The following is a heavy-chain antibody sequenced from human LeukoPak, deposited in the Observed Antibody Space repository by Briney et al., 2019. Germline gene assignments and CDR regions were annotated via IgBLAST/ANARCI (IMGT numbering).Heavy chain of an antibody. CDR3: ARDLADSGSYYAGDP. V-gene: IGHV1-69*05. D-gene: IGHD3-10*01. Sequence: GASVKVSCKASGGTFSSYAISWVRQAPGQGLEWMGMIIPIFGTANYAQKFQGRVTITTDESTSTAYMELSSLRSEDTAVYYCARDLADSGSYYAGDPWGQGTLVTVSS. CDR1: GGTFSSYA. J-gene: IGHJ5*02. CDR2: IIPIFGTA.